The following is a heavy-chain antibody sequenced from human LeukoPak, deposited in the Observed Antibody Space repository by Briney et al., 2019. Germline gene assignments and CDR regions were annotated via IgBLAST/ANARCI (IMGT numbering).Heavy chain of an antibody. Sequence: GASVKVSCKASGGTFSSYAIGWVRQAPGQGLEWMGGIIPIFGTANYAQKFQGRVTITADESTSTAYMELSSLRSEDTAVYYCARVQRFLEWLSPLDYYYGMDVWGQGTTVTVSS. J-gene: IGHJ6*02. V-gene: IGHV1-69*13. D-gene: IGHD3-3*01. CDR2: IIPIFGTA. CDR3: ARVQRFLEWLSPLDYYYGMDV. CDR1: GGTFSSYA.